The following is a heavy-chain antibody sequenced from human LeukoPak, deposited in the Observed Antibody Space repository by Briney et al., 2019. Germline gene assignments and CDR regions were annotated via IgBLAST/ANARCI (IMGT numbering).Heavy chain of an antibody. Sequence: SETLSLTCTVSGGSIFTSSYYWGWIRQPPGKGLEWIGTIYYSGSSYYNPSLKSRVTISVDTSKNQFSLKLTSVTAADTAAYYCARLAGEHREKDLNPLNSFDPWGHGTPVTASS. CDR2: IYYSGSS. V-gene: IGHV4-39*01. J-gene: IGHJ5*02. CDR1: GGSIFTSSYY. D-gene: IGHD3-10*01. CDR3: ARLAGEHREKDLNPLNSFDP.